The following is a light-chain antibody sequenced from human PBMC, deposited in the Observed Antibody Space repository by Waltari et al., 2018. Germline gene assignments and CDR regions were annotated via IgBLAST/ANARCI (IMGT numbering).Light chain of an antibody. Sequence: QSVLTQPPSASGTPGQRVTLSCSGSPSNIGSNYVSWYQHLPGMAPKLLISRNNQRPSGVSDRFAASKSGTSASRAISGLRSDDEAEYYCAAWDDSLRGAVFGTGTKVSVL. CDR2: RNN. CDR3: AAWDDSLRGAV. CDR1: PSNIGSNY. J-gene: IGLJ1*01. V-gene: IGLV1-47*01.